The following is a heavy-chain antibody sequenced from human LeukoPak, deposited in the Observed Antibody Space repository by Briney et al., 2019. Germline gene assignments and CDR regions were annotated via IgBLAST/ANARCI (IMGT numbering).Heavy chain of an antibody. CDR1: GFTFSSYA. Sequence: PGGSLRLSCAASGFTFSSYAMSWVRQAPGKGLEWVSAISGSGGSTYYADSVKGRFTISRDNSKNTLYLQMNSLRAEDTAVYYCAKDSVVAAAASYYYYMDVWGKGTTVTVSS. V-gene: IGHV3-23*01. CDR2: ISGSGGST. J-gene: IGHJ6*03. CDR3: AKDSVVAAAASYYYYMDV. D-gene: IGHD6-13*01.